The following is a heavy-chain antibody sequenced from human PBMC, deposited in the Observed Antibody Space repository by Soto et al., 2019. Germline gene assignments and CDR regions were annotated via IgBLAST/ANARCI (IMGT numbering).Heavy chain of an antibody. CDR3: ARDFYGGFSYGPGDS. V-gene: IGHV3-7*01. D-gene: IGHD2-15*01. CDR2: IKQDGSKA. CDR1: GFAFWGDW. J-gene: IGHJ4*02. Sequence: EVQLVESGGGLVQPGGSLRLSCVASGFAFWGDWMSWVRQAPGKGLEWVANIKQDGSKAQYLESVRGRFTISRDNSKSSLYLQMNSLRAEDTALYYCARDFYGGFSYGPGDSWGQGTLVTVSS.